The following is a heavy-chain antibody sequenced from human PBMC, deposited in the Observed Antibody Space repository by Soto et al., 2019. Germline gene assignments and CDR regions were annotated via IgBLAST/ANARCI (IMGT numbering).Heavy chain of an antibody. CDR1: GFTFSMSA. CDR3: ATVHSTSRSFDY. Sequence: LRLSCAASGFTFSMSAMSWVRQAPGKGLEWVSTTGLNGRTTYYADSVKGRFTVSRDNSKNTLHLQMNSLRAEDTAVYYCATVHSTSRSFDYWGQGTLVTVSS. CDR2: TGLNGRTT. D-gene: IGHD2-2*01. V-gene: IGHV3-23*01. J-gene: IGHJ4*02.